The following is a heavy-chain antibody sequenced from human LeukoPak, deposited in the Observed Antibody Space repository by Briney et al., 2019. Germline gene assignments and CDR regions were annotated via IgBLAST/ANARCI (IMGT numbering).Heavy chain of an antibody. CDR2: INPNSGGT. D-gene: IGHD3-16*01. CDR1: GYTFTGYY. V-gene: IGHV1-2*04. Sequence: ASVKVSCKASGYTFTGYYMHWVRQAPGQGLEWMGWINPNSGGTNYAQKFQGWVTMTRDTSISTAYMEPSRLRSDDTAVYYCARERLGDYYYYGMDVWGQGTTVTVSS. CDR3: ARERLGDYYYYGMDV. J-gene: IGHJ6*02.